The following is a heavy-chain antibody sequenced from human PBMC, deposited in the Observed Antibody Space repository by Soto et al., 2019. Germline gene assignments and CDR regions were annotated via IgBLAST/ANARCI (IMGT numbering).Heavy chain of an antibody. CDR3: AMGLYYYDSSGHDY. V-gene: IGHV4-39*01. Sequence: QLQLQESGPGLVKPSETLSLTCTVSGGSISSSSYYWGWIRQPPGKGLEWIGSIYYSGSTYYNPSLKSRVTISVDTSKNQFSLKLSSVTAADTAVYYCAMGLYYYDSSGHDYWGQGTLVTVSS. CDR2: IYYSGST. CDR1: GGSISSSSYY. D-gene: IGHD3-22*01. J-gene: IGHJ4*02.